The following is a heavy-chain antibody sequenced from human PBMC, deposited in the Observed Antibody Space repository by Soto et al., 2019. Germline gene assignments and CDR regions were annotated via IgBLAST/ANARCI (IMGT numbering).Heavy chain of an antibody. CDR3: TRVGYSYGYGY. V-gene: IGHV3-49*03. Sequence: SLRLSCTASGFTFGDYAMSWFRQAPGKGLEWVGVIRSKAYGGTTEYAASVKGRFTISRDDSKSIAYLQMNSLKTEDTAVYYCTRVGYSYGYGYWGQGTLVTVSS. J-gene: IGHJ4*02. CDR2: IRSKAYGGTT. CDR1: GFTFGDYA. D-gene: IGHD5-18*01.